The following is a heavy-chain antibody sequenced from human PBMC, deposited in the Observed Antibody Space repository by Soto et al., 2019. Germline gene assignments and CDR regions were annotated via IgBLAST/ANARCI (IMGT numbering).Heavy chain of an antibody. Sequence: GGSLRLSCSASGFTFSSYWMNWVRQAPGKGLEWVANMKEHANEKYYVDSVKGRFTISRDNAKNSLYLQMNSLRAEDTAVYYCTRNVYYMDVWGKGTTVTVSS. V-gene: IGHV3-7*01. J-gene: IGHJ6*03. CDR3: TRNVYYMDV. CDR2: MKEHANEK. CDR1: GFTFSSYW.